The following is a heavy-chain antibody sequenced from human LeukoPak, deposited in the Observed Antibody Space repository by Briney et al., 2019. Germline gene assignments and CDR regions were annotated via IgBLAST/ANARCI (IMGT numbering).Heavy chain of an antibody. D-gene: IGHD6-13*01. CDR2: IYTSGST. V-gene: IGHV4-4*07. Sequence: SETLSLTCTVSGGSISRYYWSWIRQPAGKGLEWIGRIYTSGSTNYNPSLKSRVTMSVDTSKNQFSLKLRSVTAADTAVYYCARHAGGIAAAGTRPFDYWGQGTLVTVSS. CDR1: GGSISRYY. J-gene: IGHJ4*02. CDR3: ARHAGGIAAAGTRPFDY.